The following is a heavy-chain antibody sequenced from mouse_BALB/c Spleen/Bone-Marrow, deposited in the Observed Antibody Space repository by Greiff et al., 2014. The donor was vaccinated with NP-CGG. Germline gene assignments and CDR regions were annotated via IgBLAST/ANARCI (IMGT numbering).Heavy chain of an antibody. J-gene: IGHJ2*01. CDR2: IDPENGDT. D-gene: IGHD1-1*01. CDR1: GFNIKDYY. V-gene: IGHV14-4*02. CDR3: NAHITTVSY. Sequence: EVQLVESGAELVRSGASVELSCTASGFNIKDYYMHWVKQRLEQGLEWIGWIDPENGDTEYVPKFQGKATMTADTSSNTAYLQLSSLTSEDTAVYYCNAHITTVSYWGQGTTLTVSS.